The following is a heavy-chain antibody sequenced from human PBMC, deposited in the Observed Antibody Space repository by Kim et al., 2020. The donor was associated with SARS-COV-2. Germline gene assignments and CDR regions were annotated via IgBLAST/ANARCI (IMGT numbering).Heavy chain of an antibody. CDR1: GFTFSNAW. CDR2: IKSKTDGGTT. J-gene: IGHJ6*02. Sequence: GGSLRLSCAASGFTFSNAWMSWVRQAPGKGLEWVGRIKSKTDGGTTDYAATVKGRFTISRDDSKNTLYLQMNSLKTEDTAVYYCTTDLKVVVVTAISQVPYGMDVWGQGTRVTVPS. CDR3: TTDLKVVVVTAISQVPYGMDV. V-gene: IGHV3-15*01. D-gene: IGHD2-21*02.